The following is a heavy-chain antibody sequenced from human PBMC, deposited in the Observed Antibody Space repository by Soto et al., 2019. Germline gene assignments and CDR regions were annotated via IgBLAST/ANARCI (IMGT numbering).Heavy chain of an antibody. CDR2: MNPKSGTT. D-gene: IGHD6-13*01. J-gene: IGHJ6*03. V-gene: IGHV1-8*01. Sequence: ASGKVSCKASGYTFTSYHINWVRQATGQGLEWMGWMNPKSGTTGYAQKFQGRVTMTRNTSISTAYMELSSLRSEDTSVYYCARRLRAAGGTSTYYYYYYMGVWGKGPTVTVSS. CDR3: ARRLRAAGGTSTYYYYYYMGV. CDR1: GYTFTSYH.